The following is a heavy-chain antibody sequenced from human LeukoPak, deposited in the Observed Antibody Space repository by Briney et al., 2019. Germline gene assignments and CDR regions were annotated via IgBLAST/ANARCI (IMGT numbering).Heavy chain of an antibody. J-gene: IGHJ4*02. Sequence: GESLKISCKGSGYSFISYWIGWVRQMPGKGPEWMGIIYPGDSSIRYSPSFQGQVTISADKSINTAYLQWSSLRASDTAIYFCTRHEGFCSSTSCYPLYEFWGQGTLVTVSS. CDR2: IYPGDSSI. D-gene: IGHD2-2*01. CDR1: GYSFISYW. V-gene: IGHV5-51*01. CDR3: TRHEGFCSSTSCYPLYEF.